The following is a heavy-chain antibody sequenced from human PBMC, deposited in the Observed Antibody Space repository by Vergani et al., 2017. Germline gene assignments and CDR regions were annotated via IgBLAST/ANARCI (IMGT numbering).Heavy chain of an antibody. D-gene: IGHD6-13*01. Sequence: EVQLVESGGGLVKPGGSLRLSCAASGFTFSSYWMHWFRQAPGKGLVWFSRINSDVSSTTYADSVKGRFTLSRDNAKTTLYLQMNRLSAEYTAVYYCAAWAYSSSFYDYYYYYMDVWGKGTTVTVSS. CDR1: GFTFSSYW. J-gene: IGHJ6*03. V-gene: IGHV3-74*01. CDR3: AAWAYSSSFYDYYYYYMDV. CDR2: INSDVSST.